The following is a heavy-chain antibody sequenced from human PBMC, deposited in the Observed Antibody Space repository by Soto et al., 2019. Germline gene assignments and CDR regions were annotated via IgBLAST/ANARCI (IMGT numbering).Heavy chain of an antibody. CDR1: GGTFSSYA. V-gene: IGHV1-69*01. J-gene: IGHJ6*02. CDR2: IIPIFGTA. Sequence: QVQLVQSGAEVKKPGSSVKVSCKASGGTFSSYAISWVRQAPGQGLEWMGGIIPIFGTANYAQKFQGRVTITADESTSTAYMELSSLRSEDTAVYYCASCTDFDWPKRGYYYGMAVWGQGTTVTVSS. D-gene: IGHD3-9*01. CDR3: ASCTDFDWPKRGYYYGMAV.